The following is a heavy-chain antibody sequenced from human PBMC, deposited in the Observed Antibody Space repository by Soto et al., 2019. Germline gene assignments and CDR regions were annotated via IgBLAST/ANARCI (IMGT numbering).Heavy chain of an antibody. CDR3: ARGVREWPYGDSPLDY. J-gene: IGHJ4*02. V-gene: IGHV4-30-4*01. D-gene: IGHD4-17*01. CDR2: IYYSGST. CDR1: GGSISSGDYY. Sequence: QVQLQESGPGLVKPSQTLSLTCPVSGGSISSGDYYWSWIRHPPGKGRKWIGYIYYSGSTYYNPSLKSRVTISVDTSKNQFSLKLSSVTAADTAVYYCARGVREWPYGDSPLDYWGQGTLVTVSS.